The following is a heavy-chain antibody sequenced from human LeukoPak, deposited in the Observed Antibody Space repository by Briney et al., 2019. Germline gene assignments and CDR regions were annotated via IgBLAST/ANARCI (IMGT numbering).Heavy chain of an antibody. CDR2: ISGSGGST. D-gene: IGHD3-9*01. J-gene: IGHJ6*02. CDR1: GFTFSSYA. V-gene: IGHV3-23*01. CDR3: AKCLWITISARDYYYGMDV. Sequence: PGGSLRLSCAASGFTFSSYAMSWVRQAPGKGLEWVSAISGSGGSTYYADSVKGRFTISRDNSKNTLYLQMNSLRAEDTAVYYCAKCLWITISARDYYYGMDVWGQGTTVTVSS.